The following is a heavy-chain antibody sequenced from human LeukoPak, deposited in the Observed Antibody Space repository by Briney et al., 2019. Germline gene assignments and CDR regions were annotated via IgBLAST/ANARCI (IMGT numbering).Heavy chain of an antibody. D-gene: IGHD5-12*01. J-gene: IGHJ6*03. CDR2: ISSTSRSYI. CDR3: AREHSGYDFPGRDYYYMDV. CDR1: GFTFTNYN. V-gene: IGHV3-21*01. Sequence: GGSLRLSCAASGFTFTNYNMNWARQAPGKGLEWVSSISSTSRSYIYYADSVKGRFTISRDNAKNSLYLQMNSLRAEDTAVYYCAREHSGYDFPGRDYYYMDVWGKGTTVTVSS.